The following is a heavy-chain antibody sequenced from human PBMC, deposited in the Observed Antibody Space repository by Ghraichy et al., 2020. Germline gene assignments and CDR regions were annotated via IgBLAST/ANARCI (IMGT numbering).Heavy chain of an antibody. V-gene: IGHV3-74*01. CDR1: GLTFSGYW. D-gene: IGHD5-24*01. J-gene: IGHJ4*02. Sequence: GESLNISCAVSGLTFSGYWMNWVRQAPGKGLVWVSRISSDGRTTDYADSVKGRFTISRDIAKNTLYLQMNSLRAEDTAIYYCRHFVGDVDYWGQGTLVTVSS. CDR3: RHFVGDVDY. CDR2: ISSDGRTT.